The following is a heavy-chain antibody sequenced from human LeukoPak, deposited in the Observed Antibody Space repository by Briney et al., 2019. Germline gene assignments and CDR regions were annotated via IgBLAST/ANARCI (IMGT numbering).Heavy chain of an antibody. CDR2: INPNSGGT. D-gene: IGHD1-26*01. V-gene: IGHV1-2*02. Sequence: SVKVSCKASGYTFTGYYMHWVRQAPGQGLEWMRWINPNSGGTNCAQKFQGRVTMTRDTSISTAYMELSRLRSDDTAVYYCARSRIVGATDPFDYWGQGTLVTVSS. CDR3: ARSRIVGATDPFDY. J-gene: IGHJ4*02. CDR1: GYTFTGYY.